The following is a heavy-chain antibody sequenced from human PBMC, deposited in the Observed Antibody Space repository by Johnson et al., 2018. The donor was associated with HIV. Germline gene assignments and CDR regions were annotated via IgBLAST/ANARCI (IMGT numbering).Heavy chain of an antibody. D-gene: IGHD1-26*01. J-gene: IGHJ3*02. V-gene: IGHV3-11*04. CDR3: ARALGATYAFDI. CDR1: GFTFRDYY. CDR2: ISSSGTTI. Sequence: QVQLVESGGGLVKPGGSLRLSCAASGFTFRDYYMSWIRQAPGKGLEWVSYISSSGTTIYYADSVKGRFTISSDNAKNSLYLQMNSLRAGDTAVYYCARALGATYAFDIWGQGTMVTVSS.